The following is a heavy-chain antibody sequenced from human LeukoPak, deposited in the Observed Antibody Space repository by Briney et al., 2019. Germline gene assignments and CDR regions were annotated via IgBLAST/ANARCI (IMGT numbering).Heavy chain of an antibody. CDR1: GYTFTSYG. V-gene: IGHV1-18*01. D-gene: IGHD6-13*01. CDR2: ISAYNGNT. J-gene: IGHJ4*02. Sequence: ASVKVSCKASGYTFTSYGISWVRQAPGHRREWRGWISAYNGNTNYAQKLQGRVTMTTDTSTSTAYMELSTLRLDDTAVYSCATGGRMGIVAAGTVDYWGQGTLVTVSS. CDR3: ATGGRMGIVAAGTVDY.